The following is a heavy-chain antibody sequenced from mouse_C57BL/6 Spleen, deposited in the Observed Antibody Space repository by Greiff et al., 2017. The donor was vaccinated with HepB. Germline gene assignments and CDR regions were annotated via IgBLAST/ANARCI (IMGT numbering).Heavy chain of an antibody. D-gene: IGHD1-1*01. J-gene: IGHJ3*01. Sequence: DVMLVESGGGLVKPGGSLKLSCAASGFTFSDYGMHWVRQAPEKGLEWVAYISSGSSTIYYADTVKGRFTISRDNAKNTLFLQMTSLRSEDTAMYYCARVYYGSSEAWFAYWGQGTLVTVSA. CDR2: ISSGSSTI. CDR1: GFTFSDYG. CDR3: ARVYYGSSEAWFAY. V-gene: IGHV5-17*01.